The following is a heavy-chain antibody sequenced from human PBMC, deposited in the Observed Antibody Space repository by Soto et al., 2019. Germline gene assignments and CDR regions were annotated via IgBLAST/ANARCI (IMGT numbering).Heavy chain of an antibody. CDR3: ARSPDSVVGEGLGFDP. CDR1: GGTFSSYA. J-gene: IGHJ5*02. CDR2: IIPLFGTA. D-gene: IGHD2-15*01. Sequence: QVQLVQSGAEVKKPGSSVKVSCKASGGTFSSYALSWVRQAPGQGLEWMLGIIPLFGTANYAQKFQGRVTINEDESTSTAHMELSSLRSEDTAAYYCARSPDSVVGEGLGFDPWGQGTLVTFSS. V-gene: IGHV1-69*01.